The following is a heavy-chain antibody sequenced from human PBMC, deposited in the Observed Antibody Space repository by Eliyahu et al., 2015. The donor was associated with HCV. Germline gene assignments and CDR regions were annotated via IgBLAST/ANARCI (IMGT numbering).Heavy chain of an antibody. D-gene: IGHD3-10*01. CDR2: ISYDGSQK. J-gene: IGHJ4*02. V-gene: IGHV3-30*18. Sequence: QVLLVESGGGVVQPGRSLXLSCAASGFTFSTYGMHWVRQAPGKGLEWVALISYDGSQKYYVDSIKGRFTISRDNSKNTLYLQMNSLGTEDTAVYYCAKGDNVLFDSWGQGTLVTVSS. CDR3: AKGDNVLFDS. CDR1: GFTFSTYG.